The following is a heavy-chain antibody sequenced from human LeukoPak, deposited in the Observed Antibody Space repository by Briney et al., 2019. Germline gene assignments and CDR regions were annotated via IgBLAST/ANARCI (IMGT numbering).Heavy chain of an antibody. Sequence: GGSLRLSCTVSGFTLSSYEMSWIRQAPGKGLEWASSIDYDGGSGHYADSVKGRFTISRDNSNNTLFLHLNSLRGEDTAVYYCTRNSGWYGLSWGQGTLVTVSS. CDR2: IDYDGGSG. CDR1: GFTLSSYE. CDR3: TRNSGWYGLS. J-gene: IGHJ1*01. V-gene: IGHV3-23*01. D-gene: IGHD6-19*01.